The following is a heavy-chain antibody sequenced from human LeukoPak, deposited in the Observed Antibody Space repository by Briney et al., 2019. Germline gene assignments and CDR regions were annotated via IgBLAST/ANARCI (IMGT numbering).Heavy chain of an antibody. J-gene: IGHJ6*03. CDR2: IYSGGST. D-gene: IGHD3-22*01. CDR1: GFTVSSNY. V-gene: IGHV3-53*01. Sequence: PGRSLRLSCAASGFTVSSNYMSWVRQAPGKGLEWVSVIYSGGSTYYADSVKGRFTISRDNSKNTLYLQMNSLRAEDTAVYYCARDADSSGYYYYMDVWGKGTTVTVSS. CDR3: ARDADSSGYYYYMDV.